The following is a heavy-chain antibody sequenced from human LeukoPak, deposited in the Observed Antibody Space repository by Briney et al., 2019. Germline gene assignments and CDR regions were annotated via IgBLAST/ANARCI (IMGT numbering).Heavy chain of an antibody. D-gene: IGHD2-15*01. Sequence: SETLSLTCTVSGGSISSGDYYWSWIRQPPGKGLEWIGYIYYSGSTYYNPSLKSRVTISVDTSKNQFSLKLSSVTAADTAVYYCARDFGGSCCNYYYYGMDVWGQGTTVTVSS. J-gene: IGHJ6*02. CDR1: GGSISSGDYY. V-gene: IGHV4-30-4*01. CDR2: IYYSGST. CDR3: ARDFGGSCCNYYYYGMDV.